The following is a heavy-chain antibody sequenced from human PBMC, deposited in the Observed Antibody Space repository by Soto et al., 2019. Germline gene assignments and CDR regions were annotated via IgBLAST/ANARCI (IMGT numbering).Heavy chain of an antibody. CDR1: GGSVSSGSYY. J-gene: IGHJ4*02. CDR2: IYYSGST. V-gene: IGHV4-61*01. Sequence: SETLSLTCSVSGGSVSSGSYYWSWIRQPPGKGLEWIGYIYYSGSTNYNPSLESRVTMSVDTSKNQFSLKLSSVTAADTAVYYCARVHDSSGFLYYFDYWGQGTLVTV. D-gene: IGHD3-22*01. CDR3: ARVHDSSGFLYYFDY.